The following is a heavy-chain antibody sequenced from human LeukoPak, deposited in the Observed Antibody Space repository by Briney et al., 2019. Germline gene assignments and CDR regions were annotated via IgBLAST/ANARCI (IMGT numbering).Heavy chain of an antibody. CDR3: AKGIAAAGPGNGLGY. CDR2: ISWNSGSI. Sequence: GGSLRLSCAASGFTFDDYAMHWVRQAPGKGLEWVSGISWNSGSIGYADSVKGRFTISRDNAKNSLYLQMNSLRAEDTALYYCAKGIAAAGPGNGLGYWGQGTLVTVSS. D-gene: IGHD6-13*01. J-gene: IGHJ4*02. CDR1: GFTFDDYA. V-gene: IGHV3-9*01.